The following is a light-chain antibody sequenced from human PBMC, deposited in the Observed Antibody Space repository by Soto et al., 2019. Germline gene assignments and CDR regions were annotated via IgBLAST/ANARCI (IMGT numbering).Light chain of an antibody. CDR3: QQSYSTPWT. CDR2: AAS. J-gene: IGKJ1*01. CDR1: QSISSY. Sequence: DIQMTQSPSSLSASVGDRVTITCRASQSISSYLNWYQQKPGKAPKLLIYAASSLQSGVPSRFSGSRSGTDFTLTISSLQPEDFATYYCQQSYSTPWTSGQGTKVDIK. V-gene: IGKV1-39*01.